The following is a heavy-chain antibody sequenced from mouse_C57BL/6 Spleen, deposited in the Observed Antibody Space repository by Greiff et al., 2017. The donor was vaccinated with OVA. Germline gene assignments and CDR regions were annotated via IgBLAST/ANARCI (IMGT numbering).Heavy chain of an antibody. CDR1: GFSLTSYG. CDR2: IWSGGST. J-gene: IGHJ3*01. Sequence: QVQLKESGPGLVQPSQSLSITCTVSGFSLTSYGVHWVRQSPGKGLEWLGVIWSGGSTDYNAAFISRLSISKDNSKSQVFFKMNSLQADDTAIYYCARNYGSRGAWFAYWGQGTLVTVSA. D-gene: IGHD1-1*01. V-gene: IGHV2-2*01. CDR3: ARNYGSRGAWFAY.